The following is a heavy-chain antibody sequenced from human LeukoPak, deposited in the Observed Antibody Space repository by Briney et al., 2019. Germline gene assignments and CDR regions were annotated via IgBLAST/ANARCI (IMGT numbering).Heavy chain of an antibody. J-gene: IGHJ4*02. V-gene: IGHV1-46*01. D-gene: IGHD5-18*01. Sequence: ASVKVSCKASGYTFTSYYMHWVRQAPGQGLEWMGIINPSGGSTSYAQRFQGRVTTTRDTSTSTVYMELSSLRSEDTAVYYCARDRGKDVDTAMVFDYWGQGTLVTVSS. CDR1: GYTFTSYY. CDR2: INPSGGST. CDR3: ARDRGKDVDTAMVFDY.